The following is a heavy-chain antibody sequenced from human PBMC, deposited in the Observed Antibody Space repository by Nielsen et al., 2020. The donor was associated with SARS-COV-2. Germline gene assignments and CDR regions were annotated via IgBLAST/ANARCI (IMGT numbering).Heavy chain of an antibody. D-gene: IGHD4-23*01. J-gene: IGHJ6*02. Sequence: WIRQPPGKGLEWVANIKQDGSEKYYVDSVKGRFTISRDNAKNSLYLQMNSLRAEDTAVYYCARDEVVTNPYYYYYGMDVWGQGTTVTVSS. V-gene: IGHV3-7*03. CDR3: ARDEVVTNPYYYYYGMDV. CDR2: IKQDGSEK.